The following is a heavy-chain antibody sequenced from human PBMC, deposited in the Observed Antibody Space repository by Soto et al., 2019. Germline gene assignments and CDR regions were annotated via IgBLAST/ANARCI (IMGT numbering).Heavy chain of an antibody. CDR3: ARSAA. CDR1: GFIFSSYG. Sequence: GGSLRLSCAACGFIFSSYGMHWVRQAPGKGLEWVALIWYDGSNTYYADPVKGRFTISSDDSKNTLFLHMNSLRDEDTAVYYCARSAAWGRGTLVTVSS. CDR2: IWYDGSNT. V-gene: IGHV3-33*01. J-gene: IGHJ5*02. D-gene: IGHD3-3*01.